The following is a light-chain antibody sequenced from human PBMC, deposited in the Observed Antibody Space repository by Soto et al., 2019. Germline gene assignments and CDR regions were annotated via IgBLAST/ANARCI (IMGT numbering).Light chain of an antibody. J-gene: IGLJ1*01. CDR3: SSYTSISTLYV. V-gene: IGLV2-14*01. Sequence: QSALTQPASVSGSPGQSITISCTGTSSDIGGFYYVSWYQHHPGKDPKLMIYQVSNRPSGVSNRFSGSKSDNTASLTISGLQAEDEADYYCSSYTSISTLYVFGTGTKVTVL. CDR2: QVS. CDR1: SSDIGGFYY.